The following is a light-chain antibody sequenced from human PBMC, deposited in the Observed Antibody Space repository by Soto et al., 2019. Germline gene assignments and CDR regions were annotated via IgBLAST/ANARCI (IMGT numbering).Light chain of an antibody. CDR2: GSS. CDR1: QSVTSSY. J-gene: IGKJ4*01. V-gene: IGKV3-20*01. CDR3: QQYGDSLLT. Sequence: EIVLTQSPGTLSLSPVERATLSCRASQSVTSSYLAWYQRKPGQAPRLLIYGSSSRATGIPDRFSGSGSGTDFSLTISRLEPEDFAVYYCQQYGDSLLTFGGGTRVEMK.